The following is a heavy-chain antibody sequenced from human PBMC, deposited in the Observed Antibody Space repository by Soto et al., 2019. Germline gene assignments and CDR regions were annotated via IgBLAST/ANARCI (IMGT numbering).Heavy chain of an antibody. D-gene: IGHD3-16*01. V-gene: IGHV1-8*01. CDR1: GYSLTNND. J-gene: IGHJ5*02. CDR2: MNPGSGDT. Sequence: ASVKVSCKASGYSLTNNDVSWVRQGTGQGLEWMGWMNPGSGDTGYAQKFQGRVTMTRDISIATAYMELSSLRSDDTAIYYCARMATFGSLNWFDPWGQGTLVTVSS. CDR3: ARMATFGSLNWFDP.